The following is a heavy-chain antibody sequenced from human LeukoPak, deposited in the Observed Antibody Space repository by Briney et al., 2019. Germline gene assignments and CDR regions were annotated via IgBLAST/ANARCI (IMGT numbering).Heavy chain of an antibody. V-gene: IGHV7-4-1*02. CDR2: INTNTGNP. Sequence: GASVKVSCKASGYTFTSYAMNWVRQAPGQGLEWMGWINTNTGNPTYAQGFTGRFVFSLDTSVSTAYLQISSLKAEDTAVYYCARGVLGSGNDGDYFDYWGQGTLVTVSS. J-gene: IGHJ4*02. CDR1: GYTFTSYA. D-gene: IGHD3-10*01. CDR3: ARGVLGSGNDGDYFDY.